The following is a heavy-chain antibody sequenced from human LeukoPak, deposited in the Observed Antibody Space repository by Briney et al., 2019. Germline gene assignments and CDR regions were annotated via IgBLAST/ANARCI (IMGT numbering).Heavy chain of an antibody. V-gene: IGHV3-23*01. CDR1: GFTFSSYA. Sequence: GGSLRLSCAASGFTFSSYAMSWVRQAPGKGLEWVSAISGSGGSTYYADSVKGRFTISRDNAKNSLYLQMNSLRAEDTAVYYCARRRYNWNAIDYWGQGTLVTVSS. CDR2: ISGSGGST. J-gene: IGHJ4*02. D-gene: IGHD1-20*01. CDR3: ARRRYNWNAIDY.